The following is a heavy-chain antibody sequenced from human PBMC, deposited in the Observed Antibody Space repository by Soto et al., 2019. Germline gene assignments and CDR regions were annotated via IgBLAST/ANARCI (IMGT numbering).Heavy chain of an antibody. CDR3: ASRERVDAFDI. J-gene: IGHJ3*02. CDR1: GGSFSSNA. CDR2: IIPILGSA. V-gene: IGHV1-69*01. D-gene: IGHD1-26*01. Sequence: QVQLVQSGAEVKKSGSSVKVSCKASGGSFSSNAVSWVRQAPGQGLEWMGGIIPILGSANYAQQFRDRLTITADGSTTTTHMELNSLRSEDAAVYYCASRERVDAFDIWGQGTLVTVSS.